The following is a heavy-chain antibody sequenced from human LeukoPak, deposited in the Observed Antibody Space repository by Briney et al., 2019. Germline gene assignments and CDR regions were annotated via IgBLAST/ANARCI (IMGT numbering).Heavy chain of an antibody. Sequence: GGSLRLSCAASGFTFSSYEMNWVRQAPGKGLEWVSYISSSGSTIYYADSVKGRFTISRDNAKNPLYLQMNSLRAEDTAAYYCAKGTERYREVSSFDYWGQGTLVAVSS. J-gene: IGHJ4*02. CDR2: ISSSGSTI. V-gene: IGHV3-48*03. CDR3: AKGTERYREVSSFDY. D-gene: IGHD3-10*01. CDR1: GFTFSSYE.